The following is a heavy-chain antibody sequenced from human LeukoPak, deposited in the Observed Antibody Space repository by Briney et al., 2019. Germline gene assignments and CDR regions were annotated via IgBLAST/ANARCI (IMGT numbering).Heavy chain of an antibody. CDR3: ARSRTPFYYYGMHV. J-gene: IGHJ6*02. Sequence: ASVKVSCKASGYIFTDYYTHWIRQAPGQGLEWMGWIDPNSGGTHHAPNFQGRATMTRDTSSSTVYMDLSRLRSADTAIYYCARSRTPFYYYGMHVWGLGTSVTVSS. D-gene: IGHD1-1*01. CDR1: GYIFTDYY. V-gene: IGHV1-2*02. CDR2: IDPNSGGT.